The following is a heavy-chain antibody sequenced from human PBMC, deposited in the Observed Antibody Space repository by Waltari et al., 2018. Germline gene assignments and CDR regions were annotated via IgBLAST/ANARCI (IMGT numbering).Heavy chain of an antibody. J-gene: IGHJ5*02. V-gene: IGHV4-34*01. CDR1: GGSFSGSY. CDR2: SNQSGST. D-gene: IGHD3-22*01. Sequence: QVQLQQWGAGLLKPSETLSLTCAVSGGSFSGSYWSWIRQPPGKGLGWSGESNQSGSTNYNPSLKSRVTISVDTAKNQFSLKLSSVTAADTAVYYCARGHQGYSSGYYYGSWFDPWGQGTLVTVSS. CDR3: ARGHQGYSSGYYYGSWFDP.